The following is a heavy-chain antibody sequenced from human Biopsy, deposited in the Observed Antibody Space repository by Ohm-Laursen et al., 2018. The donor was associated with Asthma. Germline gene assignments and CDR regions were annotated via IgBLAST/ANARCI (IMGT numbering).Heavy chain of an antibody. V-gene: IGHV4-59*01. D-gene: IGHD2-21*02. CDR1: GGSISSDY. CDR3: ARGISRVTGLFDHFDS. J-gene: IGHJ4*02. Sequence: SETLSLTCTVSGGSISSDYWSWIRQPPGKGLEWIGHIYYSGTTKYHPSLKSRVTISVDTSKNQFSLKLRSVTAADAAVYYCARGISRVTGLFDHFDSWGQGTLVTVSS. CDR2: IYYSGTT.